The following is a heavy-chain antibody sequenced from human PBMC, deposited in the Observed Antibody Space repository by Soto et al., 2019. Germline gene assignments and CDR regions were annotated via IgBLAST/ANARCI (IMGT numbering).Heavy chain of an antibody. D-gene: IGHD2-21*02. CDR2: ISYDGSNK. CDR3: AKIALTTYCGGDCYSNWFDP. J-gene: IGHJ5*02. V-gene: IGHV3-30*18. CDR1: GFTFSSYG. Sequence: PGGSLSLSCAASGFTFSSYGMHWVGQAPGKGLDWVAVISYDGSNKYYADSVKGRFTISRDNSKNTLYLQMNSLRAEDTAVYYCAKIALTTYCGGDCYSNWFDPWGQGTLVTVSS.